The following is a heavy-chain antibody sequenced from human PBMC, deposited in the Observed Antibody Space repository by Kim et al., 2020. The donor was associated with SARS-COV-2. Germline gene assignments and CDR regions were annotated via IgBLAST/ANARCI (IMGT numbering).Heavy chain of an antibody. CDR3: AKDGTYGSLFYYMDV. D-gene: IGHD3-10*01. Sequence: GGSLRLSCAASGFTFGDYAMHWVRQAPGKGLEWVSGIRWNGGSICYADSVKGRFTISRDNAKNSLYLQMKSLRAEDTAMYYCAKDGTYGSLFYYMDVWGNGTPVTVS. V-gene: IGHV3-9*01. J-gene: IGHJ6*03. CDR2: IRWNGGSI. CDR1: GFTFGDYA.